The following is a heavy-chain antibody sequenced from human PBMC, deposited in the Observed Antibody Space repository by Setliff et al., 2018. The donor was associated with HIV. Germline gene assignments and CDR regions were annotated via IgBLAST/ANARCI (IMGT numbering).Heavy chain of an antibody. CDR2: MFYNGRS. V-gene: IGHV4-59*11. CDR1: GGSISSHY. CDR3: ARGNPLRWNAFAFDI. J-gene: IGHJ3*02. D-gene: IGHD3-16*01. Sequence: PSQTLSLTCTVSGGSISSHYWSWIRQPPGKGLEWIGYMFYNGRSNYNPSLKSRATISVDASKNRFSLKLRSVTAADTAVYYCARGNPLRWNAFAFDIWGQGTMVTVSS.